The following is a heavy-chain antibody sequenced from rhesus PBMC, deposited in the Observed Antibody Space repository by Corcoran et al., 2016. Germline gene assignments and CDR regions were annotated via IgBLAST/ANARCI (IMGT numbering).Heavy chain of an antibody. Sequence: QVQLQESGPGLVKHSETRSLTCAVSGGSISSSNWWSWIRQPPGKGLAWIGYISGSSGSTYYNPSIKSRVTMSKDTSKNQFSLELSSGTAADTAVYYCARGATARRYYFDYWGQGVLVTVSS. CDR1: GGSISSSNW. D-gene: IGHD5-36*01. CDR3: ARGATARRYYFDY. J-gene: IGHJ4*01. V-gene: IGHV4S19*01. CDR2: ISGSSGST.